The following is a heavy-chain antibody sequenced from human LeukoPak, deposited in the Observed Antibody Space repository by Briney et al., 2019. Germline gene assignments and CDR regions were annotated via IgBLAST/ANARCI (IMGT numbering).Heavy chain of an antibody. D-gene: IGHD3-22*01. J-gene: IGHJ6*02. V-gene: IGHV1-46*01. CDR1: GYTFTSYY. CDR3: ARDLGNGYTYYYYYGMDV. CDR2: INPSGGST. Sequence: ASVKVSCKASGYTFTSYYMHWVRQAPGQGLEWMGIINPSGGSTSYAQKFQGRVTMTRDTSTSTVYMELSSLRSEDTAVYYCARDLGNGYTYYYYYGMDVWGQGTTVTVSS.